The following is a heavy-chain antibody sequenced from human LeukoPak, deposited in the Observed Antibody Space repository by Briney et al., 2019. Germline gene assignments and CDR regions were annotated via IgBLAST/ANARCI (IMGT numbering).Heavy chain of an antibody. J-gene: IGHJ4*02. CDR3: ARDGRKVITSGWYYFDC. CDR2: IYSGGST. Sequence: GGSLRLSCAASGFTVSSSYMSWVRQAPGKGLEWVSVIYSGGSTYYADSVKGRFTISRDNSKNTLYLQMNNLRAEDTAVYYCARDGRKVITSGWYYFDCWGQGTLVTVSS. D-gene: IGHD6-19*01. V-gene: IGHV3-53*01. CDR1: GFTVSSSY.